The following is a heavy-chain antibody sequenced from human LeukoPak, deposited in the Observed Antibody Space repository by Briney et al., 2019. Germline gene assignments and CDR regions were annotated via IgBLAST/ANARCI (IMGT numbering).Heavy chain of an antibody. CDR3: AKDRGTVYYYDSSGFNWFDP. CDR2: ISGSGGST. J-gene: IGHJ5*02. Sequence: PGGSLRLSCAASGFTFSSYAMSWVRQAPGKGLEWVSAISGSGGSTYYADSVKGRFTISRDNSKNTLYLQMNSLRAEDTAVYYCAKDRGTVYYYDSSGFNWFDPWGQGTLVTVSS. CDR1: GFTFSSYA. V-gene: IGHV3-23*01. D-gene: IGHD3-22*01.